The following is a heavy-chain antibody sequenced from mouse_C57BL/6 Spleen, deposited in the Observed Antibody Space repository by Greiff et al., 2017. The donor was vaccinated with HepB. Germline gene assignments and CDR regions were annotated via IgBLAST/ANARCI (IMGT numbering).Heavy chain of an antibody. D-gene: IGHD2-4*01. Sequence: VQLQQPGAELVKPGASVKMSCKASGYTFTSYWITWVKQRPGQGLEWIGDIYPGSGSTNYNEKFKSKATLTVDTSSSTAYMQLSSLTSEDSAVYYCARPYDYDRYFDVWGTGTTVTVSS. CDR1: GYTFTSYW. J-gene: IGHJ1*03. CDR2: IYPGSGST. CDR3: ARPYDYDRYFDV. V-gene: IGHV1-55*01.